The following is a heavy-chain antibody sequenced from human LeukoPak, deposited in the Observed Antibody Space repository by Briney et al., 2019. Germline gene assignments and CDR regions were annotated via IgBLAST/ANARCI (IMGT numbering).Heavy chain of an antibody. CDR3: ARGGSYLSAFDI. Sequence: GGSLRLSCAASGFTFSDYYMSWIRQAPGKGLEWVSAISGSGGSTYYADSVKGRFTISRDNSKNTLYLQMNSLRAEDTAVYYCARGGSYLSAFDIWGQGTMVTVSS. J-gene: IGHJ3*02. CDR1: GFTFSDYY. D-gene: IGHD1-26*01. V-gene: IGHV3-23*01. CDR2: ISGSGGST.